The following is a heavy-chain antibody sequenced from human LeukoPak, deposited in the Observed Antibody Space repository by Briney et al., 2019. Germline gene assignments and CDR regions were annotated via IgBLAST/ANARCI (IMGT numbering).Heavy chain of an antibody. CDR1: GYTFTSYG. V-gene: IGHV1-18*01. CDR2: ISAYNGNT. D-gene: IGHD1-26*01. J-gene: IGHJ4*02. CDR3: ARDGGRVGATVIDY. Sequence: ASVKVSCKASGYTFTSYGISWVRQAPGQGLEWMGWISAYNGNTNYAQKLQGRVTMTTDTSTSTAYMELRSLGSDDTAVYYCARDGGRVGATVIDYWGQGTLVTVSS.